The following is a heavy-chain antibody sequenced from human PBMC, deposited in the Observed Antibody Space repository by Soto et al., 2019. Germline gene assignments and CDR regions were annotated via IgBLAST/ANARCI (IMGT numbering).Heavy chain of an antibody. CDR3: ARGGYCISTSCPTHLLHYYYYGMDV. J-gene: IGHJ6*02. D-gene: IGHD2-2*01. V-gene: IGHV1-18*01. Sequence: ASVKVSCKASGGTFSSYAISWVRQAPGQGLEWMGWISAYNGNTNYAQKLQGRVTMTTDTSTSTAYMELRSLRSDDTAVYYCARGGYCISTSCPTHLLHYYYYGMDVWGQATTVTVSS. CDR2: ISAYNGNT. CDR1: GGTFSSYA.